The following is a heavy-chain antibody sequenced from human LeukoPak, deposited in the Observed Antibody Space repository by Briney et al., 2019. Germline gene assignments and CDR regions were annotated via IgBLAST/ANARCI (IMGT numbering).Heavy chain of an antibody. J-gene: IGHJ3*02. CDR1: GNYW. D-gene: IGHD2-2*01. Sequence: GGSLRLSCAASGNYWMHWVRQAPGKGLVWVSRINTDGSNTNYADSVKGRFTISRDNAENTLYLQMNSLRAEDTAVYYCARAEDCSSTSCPRAFDIWGQGTMVTVSS. CDR2: INTDGSNT. V-gene: IGHV3-74*01. CDR3: ARAEDCSSTSCPRAFDI.